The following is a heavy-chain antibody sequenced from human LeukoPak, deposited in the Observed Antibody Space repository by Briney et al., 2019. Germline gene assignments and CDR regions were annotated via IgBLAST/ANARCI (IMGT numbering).Heavy chain of an antibody. CDR3: AKGLSYYYDSSGKAFDY. Sequence: PGGSLRPSCAASGFTFSSYAMSWVRQAPGKGLELVSAISGSGGSTYYADSVKGRFTISRDNSKNTLYLQMNSLRAEDTAVYYCAKGLSYYYDSSGKAFDYWGQGTLVTVSS. D-gene: IGHD3-22*01. CDR1: GFTFSSYA. J-gene: IGHJ4*02. CDR2: ISGSGGST. V-gene: IGHV3-23*01.